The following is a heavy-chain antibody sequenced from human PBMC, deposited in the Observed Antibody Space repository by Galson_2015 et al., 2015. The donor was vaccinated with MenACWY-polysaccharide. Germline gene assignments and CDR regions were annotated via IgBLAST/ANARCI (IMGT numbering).Heavy chain of an antibody. D-gene: IGHD3/OR15-3a*01. CDR3: VKDWTKLPGEFFDWLPSSQFDK. V-gene: IGHV3-30*18. Sequence: SLRLSCAGSGFIFSFYAIHWVRQAPGEGLEWVALISHDGKKKFYADSVKGRFTISRDNSKNTVYLEINSLRPEDTAVFYCVKDWTKLPGEFFDWLPSSQFDKWGQGAPVTVSS. CDR1: GFIFSFYA. J-gene: IGHJ1*01. CDR2: ISHDGKKK.